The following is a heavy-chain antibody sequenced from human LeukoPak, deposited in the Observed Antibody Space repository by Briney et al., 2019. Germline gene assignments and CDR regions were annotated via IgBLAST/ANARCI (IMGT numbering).Heavy chain of an antibody. CDR2: IYSSGSN. J-gene: IGHJ4*02. CDR1: GGSISGYF. D-gene: IGHD5-12*01. Sequence: SETLSLTCTVSGGSISGYFWTWIRQPAGKGLEWIGRIYSSGSNNYNPSLKSRVTMSLDTSKNHFSLNLASVTAADTAVYYCAREPTSGREPTSGRPLDYWGQGTLVTVSS. CDR3: AREPTSGREPTSGRPLDY. V-gene: IGHV4-4*07.